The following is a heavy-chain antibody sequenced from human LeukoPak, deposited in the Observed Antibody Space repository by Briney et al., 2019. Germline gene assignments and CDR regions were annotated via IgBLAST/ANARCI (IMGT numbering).Heavy chain of an antibody. V-gene: IGHV3-15*07. D-gene: IGHD2-21*01. CDR1: GFIFNSNI. CDR2: IKPKTDGETT. Sequence: GGSLRLSCAASGFIFNSNILNWVRQAPGKGLEWVGRIKPKTDGETTEYAAPVKDRFSISRDDSKSMMYLQMNSLKTEDTAVYYCITPLPYSAQGGQGTLVTVSS. J-gene: IGHJ4*02. CDR3: ITPLPYSAQ.